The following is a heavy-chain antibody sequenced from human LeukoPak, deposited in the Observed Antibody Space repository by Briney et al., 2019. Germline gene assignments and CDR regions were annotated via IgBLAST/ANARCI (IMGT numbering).Heavy chain of an antibody. Sequence: SQTLSLTCTVSGDSISGGNRYWSWVRQPAGEGREWIGRFYNSGNIKYNPSLKSRVTISVDTSKNQFSLKLSSVTAADTAVYYCARGMEGLTTVTFYFDYWGQGTLVTVSS. CDR3: ARGMEGLTTVTFYFDY. V-gene: IGHV4-61*02. J-gene: IGHJ4*02. D-gene: IGHD4-17*01. CDR2: FYNSGNI. CDR1: GDSISGGNRY.